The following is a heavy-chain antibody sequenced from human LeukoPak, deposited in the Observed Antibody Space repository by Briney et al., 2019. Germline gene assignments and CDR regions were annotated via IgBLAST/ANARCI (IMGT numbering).Heavy chain of an antibody. D-gene: IGHD3-22*01. CDR3: ARVPYDGGY. CDR1: GFTFTSYA. V-gene: IGHV3-23*01. J-gene: IGHJ4*02. Sequence: PGGSLRLSCAASGFTFTSYAMTWVRQAPGKGLEWVSDISGSGATTHYADSVKGRFTISRDNSKNTLYLQMNSLRAEDTAVYYCARVPYDGGYWGQGTLVTVSS. CDR2: ISGSGATT.